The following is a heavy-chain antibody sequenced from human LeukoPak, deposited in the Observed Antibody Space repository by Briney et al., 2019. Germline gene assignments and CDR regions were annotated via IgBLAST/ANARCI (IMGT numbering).Heavy chain of an antibody. CDR1: GFTFSDYS. D-gene: IGHD6-19*01. CDR3: AREVAVAGTNWFDP. CDR2: ISSSGSTI. Sequence: PGGSLRLPCAASGFTFSDYSMNWVRQAPGKGLEWVSYISSSGSTIYYADSVKGRFTISRDNAKNSLYLQMNSLRAEDTAVYYCAREVAVAGTNWFDPWGQGTLVTVSS. V-gene: IGHV3-48*04. J-gene: IGHJ5*02.